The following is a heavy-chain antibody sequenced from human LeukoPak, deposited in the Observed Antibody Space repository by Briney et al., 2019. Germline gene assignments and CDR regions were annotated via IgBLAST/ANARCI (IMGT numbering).Heavy chain of an antibody. Sequence: GGSLRLSCEASGFSFANHWMTWVRQAPGKGLEWVGDINQNGGQTYYLDSLKGRFTLSGDNAKNSLFLQLNSLRAEDTAVYYCVKNSGWYCLDYWGQG. V-gene: IGHV3-7*03. CDR3: VKNSGWYCLDY. D-gene: IGHD6-13*01. CDR1: GFSFANHW. J-gene: IGHJ4*02. CDR2: INQNGGQT.